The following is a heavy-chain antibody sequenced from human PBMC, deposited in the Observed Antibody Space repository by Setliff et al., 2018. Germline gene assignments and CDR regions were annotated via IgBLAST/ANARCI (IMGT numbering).Heavy chain of an antibody. Sequence: GESLKISCKGSGYSFTRYWIGWVRQMPGKGLEWMGIIYAGGSDTRYSPSFQGQVTISADKSISTAYLQWSSLKASDTAMYYCARTRTPSPFDSWFDPWGQGTLVTVSS. CDR1: GYSFTRYW. V-gene: IGHV5-51*01. J-gene: IGHJ5*02. CDR3: ARTRTPSPFDSWFDP. D-gene: IGHD2-15*01. CDR2: IYAGGSDT.